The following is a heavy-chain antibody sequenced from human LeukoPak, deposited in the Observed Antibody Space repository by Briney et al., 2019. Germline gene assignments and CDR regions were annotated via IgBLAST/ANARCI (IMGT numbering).Heavy chain of an antibody. CDR3: ARWGILEWEPEAS. CDR1: GGSFSGYY. Sequence: PSETLSLTCAVYGGSFSGYYWSWIRQPPGKGLEWIGEINHSGSTNYNPSLKSRVTISVDTSKNQFSLKLSSVTAADTAVYYCARWGILEWEPEASWGQGTLVTVSS. CDR2: INHSGST. D-gene: IGHD2-15*01. J-gene: IGHJ5*02. V-gene: IGHV4-34*01.